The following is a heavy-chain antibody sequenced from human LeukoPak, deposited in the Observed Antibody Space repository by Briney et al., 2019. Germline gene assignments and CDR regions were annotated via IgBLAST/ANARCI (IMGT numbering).Heavy chain of an antibody. CDR2: ISGTGGST. CDR1: GFTFSSYA. V-gene: IGHV3-23*01. J-gene: IGHJ4*02. Sequence: GGSLRLSCAASGFTFSSYAMSWVRQAPGQGLEWVSAISGTGGSTSYAGSVKGRFTISRDNSKNTLFLEMNNLRAEDTAMYFINYFDSWGQGTLVSVSS. CDR3: NYFDS.